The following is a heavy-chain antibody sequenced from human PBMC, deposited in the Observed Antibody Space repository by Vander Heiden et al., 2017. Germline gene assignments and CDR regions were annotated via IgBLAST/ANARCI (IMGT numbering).Heavy chain of an antibody. Sequence: QLQLQESGSGLVKPSQTLSLTCTVSGGSITSGGYSWSWIRQPPGKGLEWIGFIFESGSTQYNPSLKSRVTMSVDRSKNQFSLNLSSVTAADTAVYFCARGTYAYDGSGSYVQYYYGMDVWGRGTTVTVSS. CDR1: GGSITSGGYS. V-gene: IGHV4-30-2*01. CDR2: IFESGST. J-gene: IGHJ6*02. CDR3: ARGTYAYDGSGSYVQYYYGMDV. D-gene: IGHD3-22*01.